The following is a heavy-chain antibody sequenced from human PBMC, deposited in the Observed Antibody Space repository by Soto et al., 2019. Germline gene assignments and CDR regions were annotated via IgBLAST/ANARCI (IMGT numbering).Heavy chain of an antibody. CDR3: ARDYHRRDYGDYGQYYYYYYGMDV. D-gene: IGHD4-17*01. V-gene: IGHV1-69*13. Sequence: GASVKVSCKASGGTFSSYAISWVRQAPGQGLEWMGGIIPIFGTANYAQKFQGRVTITADESTSTAYMELSSLRSEDTAVYYCARDYHRRDYGDYGQYYYYYYGMDVWGQGTTVTVSS. J-gene: IGHJ6*02. CDR2: IIPIFGTA. CDR1: GGTFSSYA.